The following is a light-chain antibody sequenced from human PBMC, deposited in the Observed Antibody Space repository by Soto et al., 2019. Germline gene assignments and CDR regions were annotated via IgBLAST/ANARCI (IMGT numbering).Light chain of an antibody. CDR1: QTISSW. J-gene: IGKJ1*01. V-gene: IGKV1-5*03. Sequence: DIQMTQAPSTLSVSVGDRVTITCWARQTISSWLAWYQQKPGKAPKLLIYKASTLKSGVPSRFSGSGSGTEFTLTISSLQPDDFATYYCQHYNSYSEAFGQGTKVELK. CDR3: QHYNSYSEA. CDR2: KAS.